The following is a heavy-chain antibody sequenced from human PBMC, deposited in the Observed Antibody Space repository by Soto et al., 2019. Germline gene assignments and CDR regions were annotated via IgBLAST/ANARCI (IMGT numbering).Heavy chain of an antibody. J-gene: IGHJ4*02. D-gene: IGHD2-8*01. Sequence: QLQLQESGPGLVKPSETLSLTCTVSGDSISSNNYYCGWIRQPPGKGLEWIGSIYYTGSTYYNPSLKSRVTMSVDTSKSQFSLKLSSVTAADPAVYYCARHPGYAVPTVYATHYFNYWGQGILVTVST. CDR1: GDSISSNNYY. CDR2: IYYTGST. V-gene: IGHV4-39*01. CDR3: ARHPGYAVPTVYATHYFNY.